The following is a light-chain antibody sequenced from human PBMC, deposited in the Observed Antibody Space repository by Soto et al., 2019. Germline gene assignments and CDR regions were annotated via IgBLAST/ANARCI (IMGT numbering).Light chain of an antibody. Sequence: IVLTQAPGTLSLSPGERATLSCRASQSVGSSYLVWYQQKPGQPPRLLMSGASTRAPGVPDRFRGGGSGTDFTLTISRLEPEDFAVYYCQQCGSAPPTFGQGTKVEVK. V-gene: IGKV3-20*01. CDR1: QSVGSSY. J-gene: IGKJ1*01. CDR3: QQCGSAPPT. CDR2: GAS.